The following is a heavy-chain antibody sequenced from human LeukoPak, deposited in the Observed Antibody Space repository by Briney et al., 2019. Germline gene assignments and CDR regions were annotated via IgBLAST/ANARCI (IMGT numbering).Heavy chain of an antibody. D-gene: IGHD3-10*01. CDR1: GGSISSNNW. CDR3: ARQTFGDLYFDS. V-gene: IGHV4-4*02. J-gene: IGHJ4*02. CDR2: IYHSGST. Sequence: TSGTLSLTCAVSGGSISSNNWWSWVRQPPGKGLEWIGEIYHSGSTNYNPSLKSRVTISVDTSKNQLSLQLSSVTAADTAVYYCARQTFGDLYFDSWGQGTLVIVSS.